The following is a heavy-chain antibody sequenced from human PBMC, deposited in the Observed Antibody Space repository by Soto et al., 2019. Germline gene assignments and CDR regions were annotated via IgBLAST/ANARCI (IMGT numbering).Heavy chain of an antibody. D-gene: IGHD3-22*01. Sequence: GGSLRLSCAASGFTFSSYAMSWVRQAPGKGLEWVSAISGSGGSTYYADSVKGRFTISRDNSKNTLYLQMNSLRAEDTAVYYCAKEEHYDSSGYHPVFQHWGQGTLVTVSS. CDR1: GFTFSSYA. CDR2: ISGSGGST. CDR3: AKEEHYDSSGYHPVFQH. J-gene: IGHJ1*01. V-gene: IGHV3-23*01.